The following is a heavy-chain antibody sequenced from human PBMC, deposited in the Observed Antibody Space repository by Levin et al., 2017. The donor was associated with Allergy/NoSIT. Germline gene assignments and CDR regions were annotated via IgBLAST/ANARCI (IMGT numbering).Heavy chain of an antibody. CDR2: ISSSSSTI. V-gene: IGHV3-48*01. CDR1: GFTFSSYS. D-gene: IGHD5-12*01. Sequence: GGSLRLSCAASGFTFSSYSMNWVRQAPGKGLEWVSYISSSSSTIYYADSVKGRFTISRDNAKNSLYLQMNSLRAEDTAVYYCARVPSIDSGYDLWVFDYWGQGTLVTVSS. CDR3: ARVPSIDSGYDLWVFDY. J-gene: IGHJ4*02.